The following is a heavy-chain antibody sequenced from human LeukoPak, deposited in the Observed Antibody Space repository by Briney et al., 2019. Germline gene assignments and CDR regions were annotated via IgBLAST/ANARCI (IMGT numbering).Heavy chain of an antibody. CDR1: RFTFSSYA. Sequence: GGSLRLSCAASRFTFSSYAMSWVREAPGKGLEWVSAISGSGGSTYHADSVKGRFTISRDNSKNTLYLQMNSLRAEDTAVYYCAKVMTPETRFLEWLSTYYFDYWGQGTLVTVSS. V-gene: IGHV3-23*01. CDR3: AKVMTPETRFLEWLSTYYFDY. D-gene: IGHD3-3*01. CDR2: ISGSGGST. J-gene: IGHJ4*02.